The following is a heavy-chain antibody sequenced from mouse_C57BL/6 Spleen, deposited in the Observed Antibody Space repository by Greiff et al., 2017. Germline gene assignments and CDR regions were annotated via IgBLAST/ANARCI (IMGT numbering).Heavy chain of an antibody. CDR2: LDPSDSYT. J-gene: IGHJ2*01. Sequence: VQLQQSGAELVMPGASVKLSCKASGYTFTSYWMHWVKQRPGQGLEWIGELDPSDSYTNYNQKFKGKSTLTVDKSSSTAYMQLSSLTSEDSAVYYCARGGYGYGFDYWGQGTTLTVSS. D-gene: IGHD2-2*01. CDR3: ARGGYGYGFDY. V-gene: IGHV1-69*01. CDR1: GYTFTSYW.